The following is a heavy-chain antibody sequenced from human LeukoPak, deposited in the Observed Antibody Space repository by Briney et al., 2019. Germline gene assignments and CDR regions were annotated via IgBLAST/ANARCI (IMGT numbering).Heavy chain of an antibody. V-gene: IGHV4-4*02. CDR2: IFHDGST. Sequence: SGTLSLTCVVSGNSISSDYWWSWVRQSPGKGLEWIGEIFHDGSTNPNPSLESRLTMSVDKSKNRFSLELRSVTAADTAVYYCARLGYCSSTSCYGKMDVWGKGTTVTVSS. CDR1: GNSISSDYW. D-gene: IGHD2-2*01. CDR3: ARLGYCSSTSCYGKMDV. J-gene: IGHJ6*04.